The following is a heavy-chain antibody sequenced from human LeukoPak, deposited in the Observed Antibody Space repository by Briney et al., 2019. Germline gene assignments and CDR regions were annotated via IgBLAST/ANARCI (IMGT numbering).Heavy chain of an antibody. CDR1: GGSISSGGYY. Sequence: PSQTLSLTCTVSGGSISSGGYYWSWIRQPPGKGLEWIGYIYYSGSTNYNPSLKSRVTISVDTSKNQFSLKLSSVTAADTAVYYCARSGEDFYQGIAAAGFDYWGQGTLVTVSS. V-gene: IGHV4-61*08. CDR3: ARSGEDFYQGIAAAGFDY. D-gene: IGHD6-13*01. J-gene: IGHJ4*02. CDR2: IYYSGST.